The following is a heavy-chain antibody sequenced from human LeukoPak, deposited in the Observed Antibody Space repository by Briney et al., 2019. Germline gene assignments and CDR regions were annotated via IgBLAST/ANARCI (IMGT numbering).Heavy chain of an antibody. D-gene: IGHD6-13*01. V-gene: IGHV1-69*13. Sequence: SVKVSCKASGYTFTTYPINWVRQAPGQGLEWMGGIIPIFGTANYAQKFQGRVTITADESTSTAYMELSSLRSEDTAVYYCASGYSSSWYYWGQGTLVTVSS. CDR1: GYTFTTYP. J-gene: IGHJ4*02. CDR2: IIPIFGTA. CDR3: ASGYSSSWYY.